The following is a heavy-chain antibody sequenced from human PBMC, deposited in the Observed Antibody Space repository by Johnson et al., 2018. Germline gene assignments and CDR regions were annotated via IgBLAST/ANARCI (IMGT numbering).Heavy chain of an antibody. D-gene: IGHD5-18*01. CDR1: GFTFSSYW. CDR3: AREGHTAIGKGYYYCYGMDV. J-gene: IGHJ6*02. Sequence: VQLVQSGGGLVQPGGSLRLSCAASGFTFSSYWMSWVRQAPGKGLEWVANIKQDGSEKYYVDSVKGRFTISRDNAKNSLYLQMNSLRAEDTAVYYCAREGHTAIGKGYYYCYGMDVWGQGTTVTVSS. CDR2: IKQDGSEK. V-gene: IGHV3-7*01.